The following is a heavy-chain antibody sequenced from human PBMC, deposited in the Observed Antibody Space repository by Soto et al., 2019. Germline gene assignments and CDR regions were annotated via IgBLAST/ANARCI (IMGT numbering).Heavy chain of an antibody. V-gene: IGHV3-9*01. Sequence: QPGGSLRLSCAASGFTFDDYAMHWVRQGPGKGLEWVSGISWNSDMITYADSVKGRFTVSRDNAKNSLDLEMNSLRVEDTALYYCVKDTYILVGATHLDSWGQGTLVTVSS. CDR3: VKDTYILVGATHLDS. CDR2: ISWNSDMI. J-gene: IGHJ4*02. CDR1: GFTFDDYA. D-gene: IGHD1-26*01.